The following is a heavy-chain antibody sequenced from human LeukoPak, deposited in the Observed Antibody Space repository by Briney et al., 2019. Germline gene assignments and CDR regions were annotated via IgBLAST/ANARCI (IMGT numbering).Heavy chain of an antibody. Sequence: GGSLRLSCAASGFTFTTKTMSWVRQAPGKGLEWVSDIYSGGNTDYRDSVKGRFTIYRDTSKNTLYLQMNSLKVEDTAVYYCARDLQQLVQRSGSWGQGTLVTVSS. V-gene: IGHV3-53*01. J-gene: IGHJ5*02. D-gene: IGHD6-13*01. CDR3: ARDLQQLVQRSGS. CDR1: GFTFTTKT. CDR2: IYSGGNT.